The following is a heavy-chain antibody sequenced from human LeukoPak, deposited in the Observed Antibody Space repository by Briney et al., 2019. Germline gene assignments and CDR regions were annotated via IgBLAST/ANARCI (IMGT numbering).Heavy chain of an antibody. CDR1: GGSISSSNNY. Sequence: PSETLSLTCTVSGGSISSSNNYWGWIRQPPGKGLEWIGSIYYTGSTYYSPSLESRLTISVDTSKNQFSLKLSSVTAADTAVYYCARRRVDYDFWSPPGEYYYYMDVWGKGTTVTVSS. J-gene: IGHJ6*03. CDR2: IYYTGST. CDR3: ARRRVDYDFWSPPGEYYYYMDV. D-gene: IGHD3-3*01. V-gene: IGHV4-39*07.